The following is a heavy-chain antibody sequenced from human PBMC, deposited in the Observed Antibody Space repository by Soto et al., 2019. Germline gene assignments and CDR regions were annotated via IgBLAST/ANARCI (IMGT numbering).Heavy chain of an antibody. Sequence: QVQLVQSGAEVKKPGSSVKVSCKASGGTFSNYAISWVRQAPGQGLEWMGGITPFFGTANYAQKFQGRVTITADESMSTDYMELSRLRSEDTAVYYCAQTLGSAVAGPGRFDLWGRGTLVTVSS. CDR3: AQTLGSAVAGPGRFDL. V-gene: IGHV1-69*12. J-gene: IGHJ2*01. CDR1: GGTFSNYA. CDR2: ITPFFGTA. D-gene: IGHD6-19*01.